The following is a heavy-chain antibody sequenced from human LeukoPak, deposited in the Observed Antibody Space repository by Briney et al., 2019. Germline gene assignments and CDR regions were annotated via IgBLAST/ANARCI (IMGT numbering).Heavy chain of an antibody. J-gene: IGHJ4*02. CDR1: GYSFTNYW. V-gene: IGHV5-51*01. Sequence: GESLKFSCKGSGYSFTNYWIAWVRQMPGKGLEWMGIIYPGDSDTRYSPSFQGQVTISADKSITTAYLQWNSLKASDTAMYYCARRHKRGAYSYGVDYWGQGSLVTVSS. CDR3: ARRHKRGAYSYGVDY. D-gene: IGHD5-18*01. CDR2: IYPGDSDT.